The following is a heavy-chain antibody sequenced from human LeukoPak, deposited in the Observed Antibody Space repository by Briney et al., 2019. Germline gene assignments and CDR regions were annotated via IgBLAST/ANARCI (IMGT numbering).Heavy chain of an antibody. Sequence: GGSLRLSCAASGFTFSSYSMNWVRQAPGKGLEWVSSISSSSSHIYYADSVKGRFTISRDNAKNSLYLQMNSLRAEDTAVYYCARDGSAVAGTGEFDYWGQGTLVTVSS. CDR2: ISSSSSHI. CDR1: GFTFSSYS. CDR3: ARDGSAVAGTGEFDY. V-gene: IGHV3-21*01. D-gene: IGHD6-19*01. J-gene: IGHJ4*02.